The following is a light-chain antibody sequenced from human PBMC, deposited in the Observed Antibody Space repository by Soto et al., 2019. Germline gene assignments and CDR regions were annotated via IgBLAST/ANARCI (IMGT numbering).Light chain of an antibody. V-gene: IGKV4-1*01. CDR2: WAS. CDR1: KNILYTSNNKRY. CDR3: QQYFASPIT. J-gene: IGKJ5*01. Sequence: DIVMTQSPDSLAVSLGEGATINCKSSKNILYTSNNKRYLAWYQQTPGQPPKLLLYWASTRESGVPDRFSGSGSGTDFTLTISSLQAEDVAVYYCQQYFASPITFGQGTRLEMK.